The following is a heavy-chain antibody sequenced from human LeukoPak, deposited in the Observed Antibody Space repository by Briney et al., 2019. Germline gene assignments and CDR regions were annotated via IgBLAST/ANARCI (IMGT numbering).Heavy chain of an antibody. V-gene: IGHV1-69*05. CDR2: IIPIFGTA. Sequence: SVKVSCKASGGTFSSYAISWVRQAPGQGLEWMGGIIPIFGTANYARKFQGRVTITTDESTSTAYMELSSLRSEDTAVYYCASPYYYDSSGYQRAHWYFDLWGRGTLVTVSS. J-gene: IGHJ2*01. D-gene: IGHD3-22*01. CDR1: GGTFSSYA. CDR3: ASPYYYDSSGYQRAHWYFDL.